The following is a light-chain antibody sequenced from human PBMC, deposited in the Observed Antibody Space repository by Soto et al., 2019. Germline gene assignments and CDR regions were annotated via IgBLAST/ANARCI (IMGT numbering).Light chain of an antibody. J-gene: IGKJ1*01. CDR1: QSISEF. Sequence: DIQMTQSPSTLSVSVGDTVTLTCRANQSISEFLAWYQQKPGKAPKLLIYDAFGLEKGVPSRFGGSGAGTEFTLTINSLQPDDLGTYYCQQYNTYPWTFGQGTKVDIK. CDR2: DAF. CDR3: QQYNTYPWT. V-gene: IGKV1-5*01.